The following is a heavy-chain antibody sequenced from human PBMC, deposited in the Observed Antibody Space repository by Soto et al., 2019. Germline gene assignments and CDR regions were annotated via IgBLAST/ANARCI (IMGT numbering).Heavy chain of an antibody. Sequence: SETPSLTCNVSGGSISKFYWAWIRKTAGNGLEWMGRVYATGTTDYNPSLRSRVAMSVDISKKTFSLRLRSVTGADSGVYYCVRDGSKSLRDWFDPWGQGILVTVS. CDR2: VYATGTT. CDR1: GGSISKFY. V-gene: IGHV4-4*07. J-gene: IGHJ5*02. CDR3: VRDGSKSLRDWFDP.